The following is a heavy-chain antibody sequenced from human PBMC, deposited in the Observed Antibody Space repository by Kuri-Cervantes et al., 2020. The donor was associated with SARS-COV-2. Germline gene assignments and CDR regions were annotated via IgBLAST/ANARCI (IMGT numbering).Heavy chain of an antibody. V-gene: IGHV1-8*02. J-gene: IGHJ5*02. CDR2: MNPNSGNT. CDR1: GYTFTSYG. Sequence: ASVKVSCNASGYTFTSYGISWVRQAPGQGLEWMGWMNPNSGNTGYAQKFQGRVTMTRNTSISTAYMELSSLRSEDTAVYYCARAYSSSWYERWFDPWGQGTLVTVSS. D-gene: IGHD6-13*01. CDR3: ARAYSSSWYERWFDP.